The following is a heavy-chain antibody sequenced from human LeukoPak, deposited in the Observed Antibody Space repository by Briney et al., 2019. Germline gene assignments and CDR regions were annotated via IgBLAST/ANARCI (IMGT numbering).Heavy chain of an antibody. D-gene: IGHD1-26*01. CDR1: GYTFTGYY. CDR2: INPNSGGT. J-gene: IGHJ3*02. CDR3: ARVTGRELPDRDDAFDI. Sequence: ASVKVSCKASGYTFTGYYMHWVRQAPGQGLEWMGRINPNSGGTNYAQKFQGRVTMTRDTSISTAYMELSRLRSDDTAVYYCARVTGRELPDRDDAFDIWGQGTMVTVSS. V-gene: IGHV1-2*06.